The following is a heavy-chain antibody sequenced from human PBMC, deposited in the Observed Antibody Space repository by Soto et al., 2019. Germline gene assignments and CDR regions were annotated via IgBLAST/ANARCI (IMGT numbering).Heavy chain of an antibody. CDR2: INAGNGNT. Sequence: ASVKVSCKASGYTFTSYAMHWVRQASGQRLGWMGWINAGNGNTKYSQKFQGRVTSTRDTSASTAYMELSSLRSEDTAVYYRARGSGYSYWVEDWGEGALVSVSS. D-gene: IGHD3-22*01. CDR1: GYTFTSYA. J-gene: IGHJ4*02. V-gene: IGHV1-3*01. CDR3: ARGSGYSYWVED.